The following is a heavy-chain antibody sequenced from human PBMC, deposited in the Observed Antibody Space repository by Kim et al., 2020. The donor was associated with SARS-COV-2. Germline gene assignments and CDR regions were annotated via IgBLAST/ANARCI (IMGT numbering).Heavy chain of an antibody. CDR3: ARDYSNYALEP. CDR2: K. Sequence: KYYADSGKGRFTISRDKSKNTLYLQMNSLRAEDTAVYYCARDYSNYALEPWGQGTLVTVSS. J-gene: IGHJ5*02. V-gene: IGHV3-30*01. D-gene: IGHD4-4*01.